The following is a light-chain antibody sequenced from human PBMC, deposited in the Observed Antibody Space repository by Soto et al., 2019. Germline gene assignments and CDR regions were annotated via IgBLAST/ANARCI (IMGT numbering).Light chain of an antibody. V-gene: IGLV1-44*01. J-gene: IGLJ3*02. CDR3: AAWDDSRNGVV. CDR2: SNN. Sequence: QSVLTQPPSASGTPGQKVTISCSGSSSNIGSKTVIWYQQLPGTAPKLLIHSNNQRPSGVPDRLSGSKSGTSASLAISGLQSGDEADYYCAAWDDSRNGVVFGGGTKLTVL. CDR1: SSNIGSKT.